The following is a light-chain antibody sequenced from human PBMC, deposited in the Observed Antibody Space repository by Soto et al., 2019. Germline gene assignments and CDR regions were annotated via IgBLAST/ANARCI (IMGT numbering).Light chain of an antibody. CDR3: QQLRMYPST. Sequence: EVVLTEAPFTLSLSPGERATLSCRASQSFRGLLAWYQQKPGQAPRLLIYGASNRATGIPDRFSGSGSGTDFTLTITSLQAEDFATYYCQQLRMYPSTFGGGTKVDIK. CDR2: GAS. J-gene: IGKJ4*01. V-gene: IGKV3-11*01. CDR1: QSFRGL.